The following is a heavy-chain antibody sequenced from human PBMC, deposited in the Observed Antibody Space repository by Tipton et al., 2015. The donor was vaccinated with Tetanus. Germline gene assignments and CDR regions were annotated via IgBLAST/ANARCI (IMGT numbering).Heavy chain of an antibody. CDR1: GFTFNTYT. V-gene: IGHV3-21*01. Sequence: SLRLSCAASGFTFNTYTMNWVRQAPGKGLEWVASISSTSSYIYYADSLKGRFTISRDNAKNSLYLQMNSLRVDDTAVYYCASGSALDYWGQGSLVAVSS. CDR3: ASGSALDY. CDR2: ISSTSSYI. J-gene: IGHJ4*02. D-gene: IGHD6-25*01.